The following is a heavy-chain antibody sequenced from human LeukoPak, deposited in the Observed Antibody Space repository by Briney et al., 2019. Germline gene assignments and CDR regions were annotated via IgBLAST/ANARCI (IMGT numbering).Heavy chain of an antibody. J-gene: IGHJ4*02. CDR2: IYYSGST. Sequence: PSETLSLTCTVSGGSISSYYWSWIRQPPGKGLEWIGYIYYSGSTNYNPSLKSRVTISVDTSKDQFSLKLSSVTAADTAVYYCARVKGFGVVILDYWGQGTLITVSS. CDR3: ARVKGFGVVILDY. CDR1: GGSISSYY. D-gene: IGHD3-3*01. V-gene: IGHV4-59*01.